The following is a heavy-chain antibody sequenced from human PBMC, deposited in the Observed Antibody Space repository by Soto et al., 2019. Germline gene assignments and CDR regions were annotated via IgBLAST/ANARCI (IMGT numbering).Heavy chain of an antibody. CDR1: GFTFSNAW. CDR3: TTDSSSSWLGGYYYYMDV. CDR2: IKSKTDGGTT. Sequence: GGSLRLSCAASGFTFSNAWMSWVRQAPGKGLEWVGRIKSKTDGGTTDYAAPVKGRFTISRDDSKNTLYLQMNSLKTEDTAVYYCTTDSSSSWLGGYYYYMDVWGKGTTVTVSS. V-gene: IGHV3-15*01. J-gene: IGHJ6*03. D-gene: IGHD6-13*01.